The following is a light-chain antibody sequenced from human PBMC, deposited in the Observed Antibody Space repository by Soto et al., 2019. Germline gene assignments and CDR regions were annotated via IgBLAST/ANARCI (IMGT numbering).Light chain of an antibody. CDR1: SGHSSYA. Sequence: QPVLTQSPSASASLGASVKLTCTLSSGHSSYAIAWHQQQPEKGPRYLMKLNSDGSHSKGDGIPDRFSGSSSGAERYLTVSSGQSEDEADYYCQTRGTGVVFGGGTKLTVL. J-gene: IGLJ2*01. CDR3: QTRGTGVV. CDR2: LNSDGSH. V-gene: IGLV4-69*01.